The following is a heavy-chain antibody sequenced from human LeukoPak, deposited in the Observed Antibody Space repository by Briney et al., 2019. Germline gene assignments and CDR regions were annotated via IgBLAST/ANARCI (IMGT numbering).Heavy chain of an antibody. D-gene: IGHD3-10*01. Sequence: SETLSLTCAVYGGSFSGYYWSWIRQPPGKGLEWIGQISRRGNTNYNPSLKSRVTISVDTSKNQLSLKLSTVTAADAALYYCARHGEYYFDYWGQGTLVTVSS. CDR1: GGSFSGYY. CDR2: ISRRGNT. V-gene: IGHV4-34*01. CDR3: ARHGEYYFDY. J-gene: IGHJ4*02.